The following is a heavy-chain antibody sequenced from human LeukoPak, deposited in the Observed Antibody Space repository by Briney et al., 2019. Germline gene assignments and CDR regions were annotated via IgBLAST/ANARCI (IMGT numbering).Heavy chain of an antibody. D-gene: IGHD6-25*01. J-gene: IGHJ4*02. CDR3: SRSGLVDFDY. CDR1: GFAFDDFA. CDR2: IRRRAYGGAA. Sequence: GGSLRLSCTTSGFAFDDFAMSWVRQPAGKGLEWVGFIRRRAYGGAAEYAASVKGRFIISRDDSKGIAYLQMNSLKTEDTAVYYCSRSGLVDFDYWGQGSRVIVSS. V-gene: IGHV3-49*04.